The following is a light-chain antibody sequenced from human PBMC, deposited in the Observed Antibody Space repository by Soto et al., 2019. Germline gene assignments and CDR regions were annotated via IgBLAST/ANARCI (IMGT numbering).Light chain of an antibody. J-gene: IGKJ1*01. CDR2: GAS. Sequence: DIQLTQSPSFLSASVGDRVTITCRASQAISSYLAWYQQKPGKPPKLLIYGASTLQSGVPSRFSGRGSGTDFTLTITSLQPDDFATYYCQQYNTYSTFGQGTKVDIK. CDR3: QQYNTYST. V-gene: IGKV1-9*01. CDR1: QAISSY.